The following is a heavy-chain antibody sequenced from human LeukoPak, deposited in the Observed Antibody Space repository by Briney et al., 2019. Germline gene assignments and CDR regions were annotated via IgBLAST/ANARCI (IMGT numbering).Heavy chain of an antibody. CDR2: MYYSGNS. CDR1: GASIRSHY. Sequence: SETLSLTCTVSGASIRSHYWSWIRQPPGKGLEWIGYMYYSGNSNYNPALKSRVTISVDTSKNQFSLKLSSVTAADTAVYYCAASEGGYYGSGIPGYWGQGTLVTVSS. CDR3: AASEGGYYGSGIPGY. D-gene: IGHD3-10*01. V-gene: IGHV4-59*11. J-gene: IGHJ4*02.